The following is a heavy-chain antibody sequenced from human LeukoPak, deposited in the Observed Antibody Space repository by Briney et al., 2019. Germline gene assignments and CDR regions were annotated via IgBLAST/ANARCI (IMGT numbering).Heavy chain of an antibody. CDR2: IYYSGST. CDR3: AKEGYGDYGGFDY. Sequence: SETLSLTCTVSGDSISSSSYYWGWVRQPPGKGLEWIGSIYYSGSTYYNPSLKSRVTISFDTSKNQFSLKLSSVTAADTAVFYCAKEGYGDYGGFDYWGQGTLVTVSS. J-gene: IGHJ4*02. V-gene: IGHV4-39*07. D-gene: IGHD4-17*01. CDR1: GDSISSSSYY.